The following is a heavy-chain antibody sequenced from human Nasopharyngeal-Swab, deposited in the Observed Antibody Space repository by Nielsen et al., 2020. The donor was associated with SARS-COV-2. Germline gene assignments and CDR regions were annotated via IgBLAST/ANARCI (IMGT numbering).Heavy chain of an antibody. Sequence: ASVKVSCKVSGYTLTELSMHWVRQAPGKGLEWMGGFDPEDGETIYAQKFQGRVTMTRNTSISTAYMELSSLRSEDTAVYYCARLGASSRMGTMIVVALYYFDYWGQGTLVTVSS. V-gene: IGHV1-24*01. D-gene: IGHD3-22*01. CDR3: ARLGASSRMGTMIVVALYYFDY. CDR2: FDPEDGET. CDR1: GYTLTELS. J-gene: IGHJ4*02.